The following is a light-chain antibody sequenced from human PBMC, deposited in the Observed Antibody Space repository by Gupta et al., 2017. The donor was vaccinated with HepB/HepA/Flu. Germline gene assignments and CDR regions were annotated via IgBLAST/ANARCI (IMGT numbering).Light chain of an antibody. J-gene: IGKJ2*03. Sequence: DIQMTQSPSTLSAFVGDRVTITCRASQSIGIWLAWYQQKPGEAPKVLIYKASTLEIGVPSRFSGSASGTEFTLTIRILHADDFTTYYFQRKNSYSKSFGQGPRLEI. CDR1: QSIGIW. V-gene: IGKV1-5*03. CDR2: KAS. CDR3: QRKNSYSKS.